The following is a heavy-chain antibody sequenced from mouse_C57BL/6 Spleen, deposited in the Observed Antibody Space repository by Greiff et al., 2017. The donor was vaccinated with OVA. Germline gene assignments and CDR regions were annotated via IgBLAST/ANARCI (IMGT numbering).Heavy chain of an antibody. CDR2: ISSGSSTI. CDR3: AKYSNPYAMDY. D-gene: IGHD2-5*01. V-gene: IGHV5-17*01. J-gene: IGHJ4*01. CDR1: GFTFSDYG. Sequence: EVKLEESGGGLVKPGGSLKLSCAASGFTFSDYGMHWVRQAPEKGLEWVAYISSGSSTIYYADTVKGRFTISRDNAKNTLFLQMTSLRSEDTAMYYCAKYSNPYAMDYWGQGTSVTVSS.